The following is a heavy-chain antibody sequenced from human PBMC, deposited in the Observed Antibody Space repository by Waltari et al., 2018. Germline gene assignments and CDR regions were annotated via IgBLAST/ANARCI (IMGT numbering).Heavy chain of an antibody. Sequence: QVQLVQSGAEVKKPGASVKVSCKASGYTFTSYDINWVRQATGQGLEWMGWINPNSGNTGYAQKFQGRVTMTRNTSISTAYMELSSLRSEDTAVYYCARRRGRWGGNAFDIWGQGTMVTVSS. CDR2: INPNSGNT. D-gene: IGHD3-16*01. CDR1: GYTFTSYD. V-gene: IGHV1-8*01. J-gene: IGHJ3*02. CDR3: ARRRGRWGGNAFDI.